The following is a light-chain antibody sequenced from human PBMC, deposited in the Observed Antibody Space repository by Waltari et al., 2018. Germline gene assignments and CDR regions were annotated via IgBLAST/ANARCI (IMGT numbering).Light chain of an antibody. CDR3: QQYDSSPPT. CDR2: GAS. J-gene: IGKJ4*01. CDR1: QSVTNY. V-gene: IGKV3-20*01. Sequence: EIVLTPSPATLSLSPGARATLSCRASQSVTNYLAWYQQKPGQAPRLLISGASSRATGIPDRFSGSGSATDFTLTISRLEPEDFAVYYCQQYDSSPPTFGGGTKVEIK.